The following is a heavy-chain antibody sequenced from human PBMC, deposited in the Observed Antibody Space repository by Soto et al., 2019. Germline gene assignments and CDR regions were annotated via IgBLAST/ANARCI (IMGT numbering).Heavy chain of an antibody. CDR2: IYYSGST. D-gene: IGHD3-3*01. CDR3: ARAPDYDFWRASNWFDP. V-gene: IGHV4-59*01. CDR1: GGSISTYY. J-gene: IGHJ5*02. Sequence: LSLTCTVSGGSISTYYWSWIRQPPGKGLEWIGYIYYSGSTNYNPSLKSRVIISVDTSKNQFSLKLSSVTAADTAVYYCARAPDYDFWRASNWFDPWGQAALLTVSS.